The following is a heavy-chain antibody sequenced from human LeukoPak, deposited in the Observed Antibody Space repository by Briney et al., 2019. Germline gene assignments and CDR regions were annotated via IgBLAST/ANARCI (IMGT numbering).Heavy chain of an antibody. CDR2: ISYDGSNK. CDR3: AKPSGVVVTASDAFDI. V-gene: IGHV3-30*18. D-gene: IGHD2-21*02. J-gene: IGHJ3*02. CDR1: GFTFSSYG. Sequence: PGRSLILSCAASGFTFSSYGIHWVRQAPGKGLEWVAIISYDGSNKYYADSVKGRFTISRDNSENTLYLRMNSLRAEDTAVYYCAKPSGVVVTASDAFDIWGQGTMVTVSS.